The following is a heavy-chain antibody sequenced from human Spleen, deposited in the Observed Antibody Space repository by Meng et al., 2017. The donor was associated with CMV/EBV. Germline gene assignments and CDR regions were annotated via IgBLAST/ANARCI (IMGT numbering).Heavy chain of an antibody. CDR2: ISWNIDSI. Sequence: GESLKISCAASGFTFSSYAMSWVRQAPGKGLEWVSGISWNIDSIEYADSVKGRFTISRDNAKNSLSLQMNSLRAEETAFYYCARDRELRFLEWLRGEPFDIWGQGTMVTVSS. CDR3: ARDRELRFLEWLRGEPFDI. D-gene: IGHD3-3*01. J-gene: IGHJ3*02. V-gene: IGHV3-9*01. CDR1: GFTFSSYA.